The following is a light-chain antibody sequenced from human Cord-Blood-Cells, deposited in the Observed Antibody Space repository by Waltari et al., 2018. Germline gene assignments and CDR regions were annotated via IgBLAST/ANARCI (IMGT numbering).Light chain of an antibody. Sequence: QSALTQPASVSGSPGQSITLSCPGTSSDAGSYNLVSWYQQHPGKAPKLMIYEGSKRPSGVSNRFSGSKSGNTASLTISGLQAEDEADYYCCSYAGSSTLVFGGGTKLTVL. CDR1: SSDAGSYNL. CDR2: EGS. V-gene: IGLV2-23*01. J-gene: IGLJ2*01. CDR3: CSYAGSSTLV.